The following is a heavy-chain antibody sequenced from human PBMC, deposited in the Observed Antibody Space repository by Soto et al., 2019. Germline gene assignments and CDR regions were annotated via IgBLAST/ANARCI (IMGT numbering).Heavy chain of an antibody. V-gene: IGHV3-49*03. Sequence: GGSLRLSCTASGFTFGDYAMSWFRQAPGKGLEWVGFIGSKAYGGTTEYAASVKGRFTISRDDSKSIAYLQMNSLKTEDTAVYYCTRSPNYDFWSGRVFDPWGQGTLVTVSS. J-gene: IGHJ5*02. CDR3: TRSPNYDFWSGRVFDP. CDR1: GFTFGDYA. CDR2: IGSKAYGGTT. D-gene: IGHD3-3*01.